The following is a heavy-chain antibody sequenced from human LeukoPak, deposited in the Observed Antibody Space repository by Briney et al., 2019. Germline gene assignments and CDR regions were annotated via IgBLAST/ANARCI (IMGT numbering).Heavy chain of an antibody. V-gene: IGHV3-21*01. CDR3: ARDVCPAYCSNGVWGSDAFDI. CDR1: GFTFSSYS. CDR2: ISSNSRYI. Sequence: PGGSLRLSCAASGFTFSSYSMNWGRQAPGKGLEWVSSISSNSRYIYYADSVKGRLTISRDNAKNSLYLQMNSLRAEDTAVYYCARDVCPAYCSNGVWGSDAFDIWGQGTMVSVSS. D-gene: IGHD2-8*01. J-gene: IGHJ3*02.